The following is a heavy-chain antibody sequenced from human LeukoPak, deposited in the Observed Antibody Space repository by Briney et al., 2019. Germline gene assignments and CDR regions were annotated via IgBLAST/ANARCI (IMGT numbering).Heavy chain of an antibody. CDR2: ISSSGSTT. V-gene: IGHV3-11*01. D-gene: IGHD3-22*01. CDR3: ARDPLYYYDGDAFDI. J-gene: IGHJ3*02. Sequence: PGGALRLCSAASGFTFSYYYMSWIRQAPGKGLELVSYISSSGSTTYYADSVKGRFTISRDNAKNSLSLQMNSLRAEDTAVYYCARDPLYYYDGDAFDIWGQGTMVTVSS. CDR1: GFTFSYYY.